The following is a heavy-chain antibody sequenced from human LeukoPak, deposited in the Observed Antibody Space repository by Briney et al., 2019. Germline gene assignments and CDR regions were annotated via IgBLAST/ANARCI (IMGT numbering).Heavy chain of an antibody. CDR1: GFTSTSSA. D-gene: IGHD1-26*01. CDR2: IVVGSGNT. Sequence: GTSVKVSCKASGFTSTSSAVQWVRQARGQRLEWIGWIVVGSGNTNYAQKFQERVTITRDMSTSTAYMELSSLRSEDTAVYYCAAEPFGTYYGFDYWGQGTLVTVSS. V-gene: IGHV1-58*01. CDR3: AAEPFGTYYGFDY. J-gene: IGHJ4*02.